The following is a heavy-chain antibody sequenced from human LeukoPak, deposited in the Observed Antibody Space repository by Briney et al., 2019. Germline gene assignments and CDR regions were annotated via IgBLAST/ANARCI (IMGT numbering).Heavy chain of an antibody. Sequence: GGSLRLSCAASGFTFSSYAMSWVRQAPGKGLEWVSAISGSGGSTYYADSVKGRFTISRDNSKNTLYLQMNSLRAEDTAVYYCAKEVTIFGVVISQWFDPWGQGTLVTVSS. J-gene: IGHJ5*02. CDR3: AKEVTIFGVVISQWFDP. D-gene: IGHD3-3*01. CDR1: GFTFSSYA. CDR2: ISGSGGST. V-gene: IGHV3-23*01.